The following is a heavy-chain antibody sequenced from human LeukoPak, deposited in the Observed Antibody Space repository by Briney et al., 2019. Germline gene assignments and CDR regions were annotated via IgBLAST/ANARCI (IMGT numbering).Heavy chain of an antibody. CDR2: IKQDGSEK. V-gene: IGHV3-7*01. Sequence: PGGSLRLSCAASGFTFSSYRMSWVRQAPGRGLEWVANIKQDGSEKYYADSVKGRFTISRDNAKNSLYLQMNSLRVEDTAVYYCARDQYFIAAGYYYYMDVWGKGTTVTVSS. D-gene: IGHD6-13*01. J-gene: IGHJ6*03. CDR3: ARDQYFIAAGYYYYMDV. CDR1: GFTFSSYR.